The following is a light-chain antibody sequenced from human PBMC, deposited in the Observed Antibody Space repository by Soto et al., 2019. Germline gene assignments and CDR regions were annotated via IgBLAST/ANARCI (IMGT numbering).Light chain of an antibody. CDR1: QSVSGN. CDR2: GAS. CDR3: QQYNNWPRT. J-gene: IGKJ1*01. V-gene: IGKV3-15*01. Sequence: EIVMTQSPATLSVSPGERATLSCRASQSVSGNLAWYQQKPGQAPRLLIYGASTRATGIPARFSGSWSGKEFTLTISSLQSEDFAVYYCQQYNNWPRTFGQGTKVEIK.